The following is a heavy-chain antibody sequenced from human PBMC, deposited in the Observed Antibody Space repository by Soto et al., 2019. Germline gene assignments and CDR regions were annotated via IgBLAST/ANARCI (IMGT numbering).Heavy chain of an antibody. CDR1: GGTFNTYA. CDR2: ISPMLGAA. J-gene: IGHJ4*02. D-gene: IGHD3-10*01. Sequence: QVKLVQSGAEMKKPGSSVKVSCQSSGGTFNTYAMNWVRQAPGQGPEWMGDISPMLGAANYAPKFQGRVTITADESTGTSYMQLSSLTSEDTALYFCAREVQVHTPAFVYWGQGTLVTVSS. CDR3: AREVQVHTPAFVY. V-gene: IGHV1-69*19.